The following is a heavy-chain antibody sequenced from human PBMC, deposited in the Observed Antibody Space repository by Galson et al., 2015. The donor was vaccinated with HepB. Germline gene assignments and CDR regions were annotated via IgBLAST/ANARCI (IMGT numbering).Heavy chain of an antibody. Sequence: QSGAEVKKSGESLKTSCKASGYTFTGYYMHWVRQAPGQGLEWMGWINPNSGGTNYAQKFQGWVTMTRDTSISTAYMELSRPRSDDTAVYYCATGYSHDYFDYWGQGTLVTVSS. CDR1: GYTFTGYY. CDR3: ATGYSHDYFDY. CDR2: INPNSGGT. V-gene: IGHV1-2*04. J-gene: IGHJ4*02. D-gene: IGHD5-18*01.